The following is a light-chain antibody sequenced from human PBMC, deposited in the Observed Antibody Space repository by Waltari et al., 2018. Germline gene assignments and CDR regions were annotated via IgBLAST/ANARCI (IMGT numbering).Light chain of an antibody. CDR2: AAS. CDR3: QQSDSIPPQFT. CDR1: QSIDSY. V-gene: IGKV1-39*01. Sequence: DIQMAQSPSSLSASVGDRVTITCRASQSIDSYLNWYQQKPGKAPKLLIYAASTLQSGVPSRFSGSGSGTDFTLTISSLQSEDFATYYCQQSDSIPPQFTFGPGTKVDIK. J-gene: IGKJ3*01.